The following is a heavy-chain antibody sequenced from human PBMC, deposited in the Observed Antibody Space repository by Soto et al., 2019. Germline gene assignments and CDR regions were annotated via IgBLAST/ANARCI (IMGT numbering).Heavy chain of an antibody. CDR1: GGTFSTYG. CDR3: ARELDPYYGGNSLSLDY. CDR2: IIPKFGTT. Sequence: QVQLVQPGAEVKKPGSSVKVSCKASGGTFSTYGMNWVRLAPGQGLEWMGGIIPKFGTTNYAQKFQGRVTIPADESTNTAYMELNYLRSEDTAVYFCARELDPYYGGNSLSLDYWGQGTLVTVSS. J-gene: IGHJ4*02. V-gene: IGHV1-69*13. D-gene: IGHD4-17*01.